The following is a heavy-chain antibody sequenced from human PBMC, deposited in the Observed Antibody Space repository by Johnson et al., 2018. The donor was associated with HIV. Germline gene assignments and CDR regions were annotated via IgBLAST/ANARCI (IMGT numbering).Heavy chain of an antibody. CDR3: ASVPMIVVLDGAFDI. V-gene: IGHV3-66*01. Sequence: EVQLVESGGGLVQPGGSLRLSCAASGFTVSSNYMSWVRQAPAKGLEWVSVIYSGGSTYYAASVKGRFTISRDNSKNTLYLQMNSLRAEDTAVYYCASVPMIVVLDGAFDIWGQGTMVTVSS. CDR1: GFTVSSNY. J-gene: IGHJ3*02. D-gene: IGHD3-22*01. CDR2: IYSGGST.